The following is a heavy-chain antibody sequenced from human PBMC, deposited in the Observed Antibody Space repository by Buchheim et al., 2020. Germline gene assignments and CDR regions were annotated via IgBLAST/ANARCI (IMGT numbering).Heavy chain of an antibody. D-gene: IGHD6-6*01. CDR3: ARMGVGIAALPRFDY. Sequence: QVQLQESGPGLVKPSETLSLTCTVSGGSISSYYWSWIRQPPGKGLEWIGYIYYSGSTNYNPSLKSRVTISVDTSKNQFSLKLSSVTAADTAVYYCARMGVGIAALPRFDYWGQGTL. CDR2: IYYSGST. CDR1: GGSISSYY. J-gene: IGHJ4*02. V-gene: IGHV4-59*01.